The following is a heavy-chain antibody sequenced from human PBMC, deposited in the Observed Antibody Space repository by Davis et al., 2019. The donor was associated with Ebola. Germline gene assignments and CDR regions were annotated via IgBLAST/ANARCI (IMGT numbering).Heavy chain of an antibody. CDR2: MNPNSGNT. CDR3: ASSIAAAGDLDY. V-gene: IGHV1-8*02. CDR1: GYTFTSYD. D-gene: IGHD6-13*01. J-gene: IGHJ4*02. Sequence: ASVKVSCKASGYTFTSYDINWVRQATGQGLEWMGWMNPNSGNTGYAQKFQGRVTMTRDTSTSTVYMELSSLRSEDTAVYYCASSIAAAGDLDYWGQGTLVTVSS.